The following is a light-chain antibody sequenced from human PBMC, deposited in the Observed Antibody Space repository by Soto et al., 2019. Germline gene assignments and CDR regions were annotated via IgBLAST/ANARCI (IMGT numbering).Light chain of an antibody. CDR3: MQSLETPYT. CDR1: QSLLQSNSYNY. J-gene: IGKJ2*01. Sequence: DVVMTQSPLSLSVTPGEPASISCRSSQSLLQSNSYNYLDWYLQKPGQSPQLLIYLGSNRASGVPDRFSGSGSGTDFTLFISRVEAEDVGVYYCMQSLETPYTFGQGTKLEIK. V-gene: IGKV2-28*01. CDR2: LGS.